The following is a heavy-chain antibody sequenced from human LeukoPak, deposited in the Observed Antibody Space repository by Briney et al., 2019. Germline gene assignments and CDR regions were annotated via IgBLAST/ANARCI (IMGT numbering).Heavy chain of an antibody. CDR3: ARDSSSGYNLEY. Sequence: PGGSLRLSCAASGFTFSSYAMSWDRQAPGKGLEWVSVIYSGGSTYYADSVKGRFTISRDNSKNTLYLQMNSLRAEDTAVYYCARDSSSGYNLEYWGQGTLVTVSS. J-gene: IGHJ4*02. CDR2: IYSGGST. D-gene: IGHD3-22*01. CDR1: GFTFSSYA. V-gene: IGHV3-66*01.